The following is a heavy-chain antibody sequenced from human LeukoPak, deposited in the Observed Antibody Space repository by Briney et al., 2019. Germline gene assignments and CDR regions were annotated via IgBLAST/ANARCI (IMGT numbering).Heavy chain of an antibody. Sequence: ASVKVSCKASGYTFTSYYMHWVRQTPGQGLEWMGIINPSGGSTSYAQKFQGRVTMTRDTSTSTVYMELSSLRSEDTAVYYRARGALTYYYDSSGVRLDYWGQGTLVTVSS. CDR2: INPSGGST. J-gene: IGHJ4*02. CDR3: ARGALTYYYDSSGVRLDY. CDR1: GYTFTSYY. D-gene: IGHD3-22*01. V-gene: IGHV1-46*01.